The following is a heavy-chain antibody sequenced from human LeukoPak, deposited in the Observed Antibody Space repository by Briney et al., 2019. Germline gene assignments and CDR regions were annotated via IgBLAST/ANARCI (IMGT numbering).Heavy chain of an antibody. J-gene: IGHJ4*02. CDR3: ATRTRGYSYAAFDY. D-gene: IGHD5-18*01. CDR2: IYYSGST. V-gene: IGHV4-59*05. Sequence: GSLRLSCAASGFTFSSYAMSWVRQAPGKGLEWIGSIYYSGSTYYNPSLKSRVTISVDTSKNQFSLKLSSVTAADTAVYYCATRTRGYSYAAFDYWGQGTLVTVSS. CDR1: GFTFSSYA.